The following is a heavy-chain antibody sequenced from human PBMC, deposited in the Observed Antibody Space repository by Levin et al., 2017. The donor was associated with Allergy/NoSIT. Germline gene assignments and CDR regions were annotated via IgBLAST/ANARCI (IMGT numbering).Heavy chain of an antibody. CDR3: ARQAKYCSGGNCYYNGMDV. D-gene: IGHD2-15*01. V-gene: IGHV3-13*01. CDR1: GFPLSNYD. CDR2: IGTISDT. Sequence: RAGGSLRLSCAASGFPLSNYDMHWVRQAAGKGLEWVSSIGTISDTFYSGSVKGRFTISRENAKDSLYLQMNSLRAGDTAVYYCARQAKYCSGGNCYYNGMDVWGQGTTVTVSS. J-gene: IGHJ6*02.